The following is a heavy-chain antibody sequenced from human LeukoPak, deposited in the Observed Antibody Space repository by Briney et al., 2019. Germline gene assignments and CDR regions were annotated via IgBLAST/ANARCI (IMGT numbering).Heavy chain of an antibody. CDR1: GGSINTYY. V-gene: IGHV4-59*01. Sequence: SETLSLTCTVSGGSINTYYWSWIRQPPGKGLEWIGYIHYSGITKYNPSLKSRVTISVDTSKNQFSLKLSSVTAADTALYYCVRGGYGSLTFDYWGQGTLVTVSS. D-gene: IGHD5-18*01. CDR2: IHYSGIT. J-gene: IGHJ4*02. CDR3: VRGGYGSLTFDY.